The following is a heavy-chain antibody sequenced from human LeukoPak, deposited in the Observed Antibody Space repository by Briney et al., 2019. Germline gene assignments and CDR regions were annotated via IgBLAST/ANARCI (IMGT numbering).Heavy chain of an antibody. CDR1: GFTFSSYA. J-gene: IGHJ4*02. CDR3: AKSPPVRGYSYGPPMYYFDY. V-gene: IGHV3-23*01. Sequence: PGGSLRLSCAASGFTFSSYAMSWVRQAPGKGLEWVSAISGSGGSTYYADSVKGRFTISRDNSKNTLYLQMNSLRAEDTAVYYCAKSPPVRGYSYGPPMYYFDYWGQGTLVTVSS. CDR2: ISGSGGST. D-gene: IGHD5-18*01.